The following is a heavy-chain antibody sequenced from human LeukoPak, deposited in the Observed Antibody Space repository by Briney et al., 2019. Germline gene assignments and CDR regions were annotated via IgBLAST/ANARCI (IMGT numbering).Heavy chain of an antibody. Sequence: GGSLRLSCAASGFTFSSYAMSWVRQAPGKGLEWVSAISGSGGSTYYADSVKGRFTISRDNSKNTLYLQMNSLRAEDTAVYYCAKDQVGSGWSINYYYYYGMDVWGQGTTDTVSS. V-gene: IGHV3-23*01. CDR2: ISGSGGST. CDR3: AKDQVGSGWSINYYYYYGMDV. J-gene: IGHJ6*02. CDR1: GFTFSSYA. D-gene: IGHD6-19*01.